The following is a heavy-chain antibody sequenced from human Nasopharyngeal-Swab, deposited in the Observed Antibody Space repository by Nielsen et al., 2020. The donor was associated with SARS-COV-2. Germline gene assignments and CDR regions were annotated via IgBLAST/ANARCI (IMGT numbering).Heavy chain of an antibody. CDR1: GDSVSSSSAA. CDR2: TYYRSKWYN. D-gene: IGHD4-17*01. CDR3: ARARGAYGDYYYYYYTDV. V-gene: IGHV6-1*01. Sequence: SQTLSLTCAISGDSVSSSSAAWNWITQSPSRGLEWLGRTYYRSKWYNDYAVSVKSRITINPDTSKNHFSLHLNSVTPEDTAVYYCARARGAYGDYYYYYYTDVWGKGTTVTVSS. J-gene: IGHJ6*03.